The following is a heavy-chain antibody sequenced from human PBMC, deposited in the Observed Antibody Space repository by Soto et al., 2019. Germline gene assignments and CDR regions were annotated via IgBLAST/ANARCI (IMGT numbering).Heavy chain of an antibody. Sequence: GGSLRLSCAASGFTFSSYAMSWVRQAPGKGLEWVSAISGSGGSTYYADSVKGRFTISRDNSKNTLYLQMNSLRAEDTAVYYCAKDLVVVAATPQLDDAFDIWGQGTMVTVSS. D-gene: IGHD2-15*01. CDR1: GFTFSSYA. CDR2: ISGSGGST. CDR3: AKDLVVVAATPQLDDAFDI. J-gene: IGHJ3*02. V-gene: IGHV3-23*01.